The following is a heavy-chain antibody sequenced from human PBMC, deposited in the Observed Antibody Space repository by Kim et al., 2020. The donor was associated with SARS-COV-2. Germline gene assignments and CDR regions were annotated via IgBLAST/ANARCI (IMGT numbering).Heavy chain of an antibody. Sequence: SVKVSCKASGGTFSSYAISWVRQAPGQGLEWMGGIILIFGTANYAQKFQGRVTITADESTSTAYMELSSLRSEDTAVYYCARDPDYYDSSGYYYYYYYYGMDVWGQGTTVTVSS. CDR3: ARDPDYYDSSGYYYYYYYYGMDV. J-gene: IGHJ6*02. V-gene: IGHV1-69*13. CDR2: IILIFGTA. CDR1: GGTFSSYA. D-gene: IGHD3-22*01.